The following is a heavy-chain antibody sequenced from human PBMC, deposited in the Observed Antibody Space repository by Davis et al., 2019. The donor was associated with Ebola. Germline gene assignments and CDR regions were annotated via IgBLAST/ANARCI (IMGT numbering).Heavy chain of an antibody. D-gene: IGHD1-14*01. V-gene: IGHV5-51*01. CDR1: GYSFTSYW. Sequence: GESLKISCKGSGYSFTSYWIGWVRQIPGKGLGWMGIIYPGDSDTRYSPSFQGQVTISADKSISTAYLQWSSLKASDTAMYYCARFRSRNYYYYGMDVWGQGTTVTVSS. J-gene: IGHJ6*02. CDR2: IYPGDSDT. CDR3: ARFRSRNYYYYGMDV.